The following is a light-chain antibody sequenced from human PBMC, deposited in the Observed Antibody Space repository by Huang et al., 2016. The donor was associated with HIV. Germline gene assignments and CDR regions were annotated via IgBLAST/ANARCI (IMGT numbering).Light chain of an antibody. CDR1: YSVDTD. Sequence: EIEITQSPATLSVSPGERATLSCRASYSVDTDLVWYQQRPGQAPRLLIYVASTRADGISDELNGTGSGTAFSLSITGLQSEDFAVYYCQQYNDWPPLTFGGGTKVEI. J-gene: IGKJ4*01. CDR3: QQYNDWPPLT. CDR2: VAS. V-gene: IGKV3-15*01.